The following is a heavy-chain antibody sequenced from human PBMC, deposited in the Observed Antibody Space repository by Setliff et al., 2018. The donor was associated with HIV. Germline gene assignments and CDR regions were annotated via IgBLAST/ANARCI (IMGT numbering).Heavy chain of an antibody. V-gene: IGHV4-34*01. CDR3: ARVSSTYWYSIFRNYYYHMDV. J-gene: IGHJ6*03. Sequence: PSETLSLTCAVYGGSFSGYYWSWIRQSPGKGLEWVGEVSHSGTTNYNPSLKSRVTISVDTSKNQFSLKLNSVTAADTAVYYCARVSSTYWYSIFRNYYYHMDVWGKGTTVTVSS. CDR1: GGSFSGYY. D-gene: IGHD2-8*02. CDR2: VSHSGTT.